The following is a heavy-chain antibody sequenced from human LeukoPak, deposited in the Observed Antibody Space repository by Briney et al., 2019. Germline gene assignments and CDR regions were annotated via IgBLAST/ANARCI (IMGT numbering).Heavy chain of an antibody. Sequence: PGGSLRLSCAASGFTFSSYSMNWVRQAPGEGLEWVSSISSSSSYIYYADSVKGRFTISRDNAKNSLYLQMNSLRAEDTAVYYCARGIAVAGTETYYYGMDVWGQGTTVTVSS. V-gene: IGHV3-21*01. CDR1: GFTFSSYS. CDR2: ISSSSSYI. J-gene: IGHJ6*02. D-gene: IGHD6-19*01. CDR3: ARGIAVAGTETYYYGMDV.